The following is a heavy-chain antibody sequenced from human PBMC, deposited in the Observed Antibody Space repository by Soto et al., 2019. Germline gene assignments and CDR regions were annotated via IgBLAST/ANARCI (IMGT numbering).Heavy chain of an antibody. Sequence: GESLMTSCKGSVYNFPGSWIAWFRQMPGKGLELMGIIYPSDSDTRYRPSFQGQVTISADKSISSAYLQWSSLRASDTAMYYCARGGVSTHTFDYWGQGTPVTVSS. CDR3: ARGGVSTHTFDY. J-gene: IGHJ4*02. CDR2: IYPSDSDT. D-gene: IGHD3-3*01. V-gene: IGHV5-51*01. CDR1: VYNFPGSW.